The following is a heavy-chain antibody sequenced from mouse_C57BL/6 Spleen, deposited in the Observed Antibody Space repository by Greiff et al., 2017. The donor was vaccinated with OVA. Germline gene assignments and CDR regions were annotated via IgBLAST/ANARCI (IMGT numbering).Heavy chain of an antibody. Sequence: QVHVKQPGAELVKPGASVKLSCKASGYTFTSYWMHWVKQRPGQGLEWIGMIHPNSGSTNYNEKFKSKATLTVDKSSSTAYMQLSSLTSEDSAVYYCARTTAQATLAWFAYWGQGTLVTVSA. CDR1: GYTFTSYW. CDR2: IHPNSGST. D-gene: IGHD3-2*02. J-gene: IGHJ3*01. CDR3: ARTTAQATLAWFAY. V-gene: IGHV1-64*01.